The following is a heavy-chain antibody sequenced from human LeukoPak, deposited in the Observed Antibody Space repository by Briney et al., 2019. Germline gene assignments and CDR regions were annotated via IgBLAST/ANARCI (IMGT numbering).Heavy chain of an antibody. CDR1: GFTFGDYA. D-gene: IGHD6-13*01. CDR2: IRSKAYGGTT. Sequence: GGSLRLSCTASGFTFGDYAMSWFRQAPGKGLEWVGFIRSKAYGGTTEYAASVKGRFTISRDDSKNIAYLQMNSLKTEDTAVYYCTRDYSGGSSWLYWGQGTLVTVSS. CDR3: TRDYSGGSSWLY. V-gene: IGHV3-49*03. J-gene: IGHJ4*02.